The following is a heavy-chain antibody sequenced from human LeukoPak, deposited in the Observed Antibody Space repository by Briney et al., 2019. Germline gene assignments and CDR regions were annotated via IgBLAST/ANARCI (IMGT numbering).Heavy chain of an antibody. CDR1: GFTFSDYY. D-gene: IGHD2-8*01. CDR2: ISNSGSTV. Sequence: GGSLRLSCAASGFTFSDYYMTWLRQAPGKGLEWLSYISNSGSTVFYADSVKGRFTVSRDNAKRSLYLQVESLRDDDTAVYHCALGTINKDYYFGMDVWGQGTTVTVSS. CDR3: ALGTINKDYYFGMDV. J-gene: IGHJ6*02. V-gene: IGHV3-11*01.